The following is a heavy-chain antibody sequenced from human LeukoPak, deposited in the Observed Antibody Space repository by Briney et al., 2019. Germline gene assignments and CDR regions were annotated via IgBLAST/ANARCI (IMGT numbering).Heavy chain of an antibody. CDR2: ITSDGSST. J-gene: IGHJ6*03. Sequence: GGSLRLSCAASGFTFSSYWMRWVRQAQGKGLVWVSRITSDGSSTSYADSVKGRFTISRDNAKNTLYLQMNSLRAEDTAVYYCARDAPQTSPAHYYYMDVWGKGTTVTVSS. V-gene: IGHV3-74*01. CDR1: GFTFSSYW. CDR3: ARDAPQTSPAHYYYMDV.